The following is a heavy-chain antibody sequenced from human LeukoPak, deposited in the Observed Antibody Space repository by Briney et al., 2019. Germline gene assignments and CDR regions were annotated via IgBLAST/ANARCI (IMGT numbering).Heavy chain of an antibody. V-gene: IGHV3-15*01. D-gene: IGHD3-3*01. J-gene: IGHJ4*02. CDR1: GFTFSNAW. CDR2: IKSKTDGGTT. CDR3: TTDLDFWSGYYGTNFDY. Sequence: GGSLRLSCAASGFTFSNAWMSWVRQAPGKGLEWVGRIKSKTDGGTTDYAAPVKGRFTISRDDSKNTLYLQMNSLKTEDTAVYYCTTDLDFWSGYYGTNFDYWGQGTLVTVSS.